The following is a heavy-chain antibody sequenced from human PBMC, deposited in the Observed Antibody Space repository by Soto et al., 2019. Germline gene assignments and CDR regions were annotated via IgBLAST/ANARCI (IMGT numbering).Heavy chain of an antibody. CDR2: ISTYKGDT. CDR3: ARANGDYYFDY. D-gene: IGHD4-17*01. CDR1: GYTFTSYG. J-gene: IGHJ4*02. V-gene: IGHV1-18*01. Sequence: QVQLVQSGAEVKKPGASVKVSCNASGYTFTSYGISWVRQAPGQGLEWMGWISTYKGDTHYAQKLQGRVTLTTDTSTSTAYMELRSLRSHDTAVYYCARANGDYYFDYWGQGTLVTVST.